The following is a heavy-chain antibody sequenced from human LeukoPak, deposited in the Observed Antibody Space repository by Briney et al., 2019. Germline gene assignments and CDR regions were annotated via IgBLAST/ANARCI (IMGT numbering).Heavy chain of an antibody. J-gene: IGHJ4*02. CDR2: ISHSGST. CDR1: GGSFSGYY. Sequence: SETLSLTCAVYGGSFSGYYWTLIRQPPGKGLEWIGEISHSGSTSYNPSLKSRVPISVDTSKTLSSLNLSSVTAADTAVYYCARGDVAARLAYWGQGTLVTVSS. CDR3: ARGDVAARLAY. D-gene: IGHD6-6*01. V-gene: IGHV4-34*01.